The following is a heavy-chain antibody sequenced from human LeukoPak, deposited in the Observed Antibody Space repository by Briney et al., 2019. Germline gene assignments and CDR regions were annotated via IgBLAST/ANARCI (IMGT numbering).Heavy chain of an antibody. CDR2: ISAYNGNT. Sequence: ASVKVSCKASGYTFTSYGISWVRQAPGQGLEWMGWISAYNGNTNYAQKPQGRVTMTTDTSTSTAYMELRSLRSDDTAVYYCARTYYYDSSPADADYWGQGTLVTVSS. J-gene: IGHJ4*02. CDR3: ARTYYYDSSPADADY. CDR1: GYTFTSYG. D-gene: IGHD3-22*01. V-gene: IGHV1-18*01.